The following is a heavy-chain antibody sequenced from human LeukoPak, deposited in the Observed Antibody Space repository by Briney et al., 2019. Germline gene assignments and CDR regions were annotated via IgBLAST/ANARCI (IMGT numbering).Heavy chain of an antibody. J-gene: IGHJ4*02. CDR3: ARGDGGDSYYKNS. CDR2: ISSGSTYI. D-gene: IGHD4-11*01. V-gene: IGHV3-21*01. CDR1: GFNFRTYS. Sequence: GGSLTLSCAASGFNFRTYSMNWVRQAPGKGLEWVSSISSGSTYIYQAASVKGRFSISRDNAKNSLYLQMNSLRVEDTAVYYCARGDGGDSYYKNSWGQGTLVTVSS.